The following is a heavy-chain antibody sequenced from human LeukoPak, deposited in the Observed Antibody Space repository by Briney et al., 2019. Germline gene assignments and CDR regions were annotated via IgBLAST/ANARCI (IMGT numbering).Heavy chain of an antibody. D-gene: IGHD1-26*01. CDR2: ISSSSSTI. CDR1: GFTFSSYS. V-gene: IGHV3-48*01. Sequence: GGSLRLSCAASGFTFSSYSMNWVRQAPGKGLEWVSYISSSSSTIYYAVSVKGRFTISRDNAKNSLYLQMNSLRAEDTAVYYCAREGIVGATLGLDYWGQGTLVTVSS. CDR3: AREGIVGATLGLDY. J-gene: IGHJ4*02.